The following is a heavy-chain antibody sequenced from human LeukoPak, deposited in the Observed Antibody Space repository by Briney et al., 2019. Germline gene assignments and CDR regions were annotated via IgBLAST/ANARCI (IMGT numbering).Heavy chain of an antibody. Sequence: GGSLRLSCAASGFTLSRYWMRWVRQAPGKGLEWVANIKEDGSEKYYVDSVKGRFTISRDNAKNSLYLQMNSLRVEDTAVYYCARYSGYDSIDDWGQGTLVTVS. D-gene: IGHD5-12*01. CDR2: IKEDGSEK. J-gene: IGHJ4*02. CDR1: GFTLSRYW. V-gene: IGHV3-7*01. CDR3: ARYSGYDSIDD.